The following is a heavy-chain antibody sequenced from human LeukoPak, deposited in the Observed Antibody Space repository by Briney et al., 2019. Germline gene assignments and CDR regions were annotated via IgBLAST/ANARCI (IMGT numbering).Heavy chain of an antibody. CDR3: ASERGYSGYGESSYYYYGMDV. J-gene: IGHJ6*02. Sequence: KPSETLSLTCTVSGGSISSYYWSWIRQPAGKGLEWIGRIYTSGSTNYNPSLKSRVTMSVGTSKNQFSLKLSSVTAADTAVYYCASERGYSGYGESSYYYYGMDVWGQGTTVTVSS. D-gene: IGHD5-12*01. CDR1: GGSISSYY. V-gene: IGHV4-4*07. CDR2: IYTSGST.